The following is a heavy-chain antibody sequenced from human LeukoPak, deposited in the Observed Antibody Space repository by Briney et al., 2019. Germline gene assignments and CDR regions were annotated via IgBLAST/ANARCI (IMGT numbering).Heavy chain of an antibody. CDR3: AKRGVVIRVILVGFHEEAYYFDS. D-gene: IGHD3-22*01. V-gene: IGHV3-23*01. Sequence: PGGSLRLSCAVSGITLSNYGMSWVRQAPGKGLEWAAGISDSGGSTNYADSVKGRFTISRDNPKNTLYLQMNSLRAEDTAVYFCAKRGVVIRVILVGFHEEAYYFDSWGQGALVTVSS. CDR2: ISDSGGST. CDR1: GITLSNYG. J-gene: IGHJ4*02.